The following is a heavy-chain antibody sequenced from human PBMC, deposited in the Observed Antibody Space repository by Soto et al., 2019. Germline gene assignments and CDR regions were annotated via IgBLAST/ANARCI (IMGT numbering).Heavy chain of an antibody. J-gene: IGHJ3*01. CDR2: ISTSGVST. Sequence: LRLSCAASGFTFSTYTLNWVRQAPGKGLEWVSSISTSGVSTYYEDSLRGRFTISRDNARASLYLQMDSLRVEDTAMYYCTRDGEPLWGQGTMVTVSS. CDR1: GFTFSTYT. CDR3: TRDGEPL. D-gene: IGHD3-3*01. V-gene: IGHV3-21*01.